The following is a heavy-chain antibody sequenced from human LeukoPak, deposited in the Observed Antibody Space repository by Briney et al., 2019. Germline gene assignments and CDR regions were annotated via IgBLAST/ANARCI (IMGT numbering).Heavy chain of an antibody. CDR2: IYTSGST. CDR3: ARESYSYQALTYYYYYMDV. V-gene: IGHV4-4*07. D-gene: IGHD1-26*01. Sequence: KPSETLSLTCTVSGGSISSYYWSWIRQPAGKGLEWIGRIYTSGSTNYNPSLKSRVTMSVDTSKNQFSLKLSSVTAADTAVYYCARESYSYQALTYYYYYMDVWGKGTTVTIS. CDR1: GGSISSYY. J-gene: IGHJ6*03.